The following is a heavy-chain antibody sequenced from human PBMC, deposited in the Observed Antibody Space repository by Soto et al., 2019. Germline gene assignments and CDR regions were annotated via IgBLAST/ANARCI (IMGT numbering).Heavy chain of an antibody. D-gene: IGHD2-15*01. Sequence: QVQLQESGPGLVKPSGTLSLTCAVSGGSISSSNWWSWVRQPPGKGLEWIGEIYHSGSTNYNPSLKTPVTISVDKSKNQFSLKLSSVTAADPAVYYCASTSGGILFGPSGYFDYWGQGTLVTVSS. J-gene: IGHJ4*02. CDR3: ASTSGGILFGPSGYFDY. CDR1: GGSISSSNW. CDR2: IYHSGST. V-gene: IGHV4-4*02.